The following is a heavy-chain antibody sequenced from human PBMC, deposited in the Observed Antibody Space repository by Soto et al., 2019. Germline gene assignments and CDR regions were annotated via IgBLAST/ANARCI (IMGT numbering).Heavy chain of an antibody. Sequence: SETLSLTCTVSGGSISSGDYYWSWIRQPPGKGLEWIGYIYYSGSTYYNPSLKSRVTISVDTSKNQFSLKLSSVTAADTAVYYCARVVPGYSSSWYCGWFDPWGQGTLVTVSS. CDR2: IYYSGST. CDR3: ARVVPGYSSSWYCGWFDP. D-gene: IGHD6-13*01. V-gene: IGHV4-30-4*01. J-gene: IGHJ5*02. CDR1: GGSISSGDYY.